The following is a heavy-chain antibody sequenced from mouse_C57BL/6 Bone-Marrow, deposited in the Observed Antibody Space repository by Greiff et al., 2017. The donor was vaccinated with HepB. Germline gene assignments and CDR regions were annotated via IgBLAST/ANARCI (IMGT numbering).Heavy chain of an antibody. Sequence: EVNVVESGEGLVKPGGSLKLSCAASGFTFSSYAMSWVRQTPEKRLEWVAYISSGGDYIYYADTVKGRFTISRDNARNTLYLQMSSLKSEDTAMYYCTRDLDTTVVAPYFDYWGQGTTLTVSS. CDR2: ISSGGDYI. CDR3: TRDLDTTVVAPYFDY. CDR1: GFTFSSYA. V-gene: IGHV5-9-1*02. J-gene: IGHJ2*01. D-gene: IGHD1-1*01.